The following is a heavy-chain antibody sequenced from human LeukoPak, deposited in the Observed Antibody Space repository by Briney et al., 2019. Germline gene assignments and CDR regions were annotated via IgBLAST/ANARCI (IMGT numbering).Heavy chain of an antibody. CDR2: IRSKAFGGTP. V-gene: IGHV3-49*03. J-gene: IGHJ4*02. Sequence: PGRSLRLSCSASGFAFDDYAVSWFRQAPGKGLEWVGFIRSKAFGGTPEYAASVRGRFTISGDDSKSIAYLQMNSLKTEDTAVYYCTRNTVTVHFDYWSQGTLVTVSS. D-gene: IGHD4-17*01. CDR3: TRNTVTVHFDY. CDR1: GFAFDDYA.